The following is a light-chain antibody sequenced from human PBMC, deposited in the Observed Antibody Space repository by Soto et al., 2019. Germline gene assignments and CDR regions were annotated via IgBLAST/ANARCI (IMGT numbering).Light chain of an antibody. CDR2: GAS. CDR3: QQYGSSPT. Sequence: IVLTQSPGTLSLSSGERATLPCRASQSVSSYLAWYQQKPGQAPRLLIYGASSRATGIPDRFSGSGSGTDFTLTISRLEPEDFAVYYCQQYGSSPTFGQGTKVDIK. CDR1: QSVSSY. J-gene: IGKJ1*01. V-gene: IGKV3-20*01.